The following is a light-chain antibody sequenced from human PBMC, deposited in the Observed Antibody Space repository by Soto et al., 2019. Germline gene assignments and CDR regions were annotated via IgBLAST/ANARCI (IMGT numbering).Light chain of an antibody. J-gene: IGKJ1*01. CDR3: QQRSNWRTWT. CDR2: DAS. Sequence: EIVLTQSPATLSLSPGERATLSCRASQSVSSYLAWYQQKPGQAPRLLIYDASNRATVIPARFSGSGSGTDFTLTISSLEPEDFAVYYCQQRSNWRTWTFGQGTKVEIK. CDR1: QSVSSY. V-gene: IGKV3-11*01.